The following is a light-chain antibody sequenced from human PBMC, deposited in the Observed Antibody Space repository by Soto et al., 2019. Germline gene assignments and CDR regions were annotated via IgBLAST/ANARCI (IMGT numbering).Light chain of an antibody. V-gene: IGLV2-14*01. CDR1: SSDVGAYNY. CDR3: SSYTSSSTLMV. J-gene: IGLJ2*01. Sequence: QSVLTQPASVSGSPGQSITISCTGTSSDVGAYNYVSWYQQHPGKAPKLLIYDVTNRPSGVSNRFSGSKSGNTASLTISGLQGEDESDYYCSSYTSSSTLMVFGGGTKLTVL. CDR2: DVT.